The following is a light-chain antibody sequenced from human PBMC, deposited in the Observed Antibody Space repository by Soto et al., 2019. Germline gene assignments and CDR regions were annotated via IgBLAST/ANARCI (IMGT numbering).Light chain of an antibody. Sequence: EIVMTQSPATLSVSPGERATLSCSASQSVSSNLAWYQQKPGQAPRLLIDGASTRATGIPARFSGSGSGTEFPLTISSLQSEDFAVYYCQQDNNWPPWTFGQGTQVEIK. V-gene: IGKV3-15*01. J-gene: IGKJ1*01. CDR2: GAS. CDR1: QSVSSN. CDR3: QQDNNWPPWT.